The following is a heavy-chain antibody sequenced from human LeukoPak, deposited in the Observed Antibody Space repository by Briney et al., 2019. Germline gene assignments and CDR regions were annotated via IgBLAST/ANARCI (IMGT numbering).Heavy chain of an antibody. V-gene: IGHV3-23*01. D-gene: IGHD1-26*01. CDR1: GFTFSTYA. CDR3: AKDGDTMSGTYYYDMDV. Sequence: GGSLRLSCAASGFTFSTYAMSWVRQAPGKGLEWLSALSGRGRDTYYADSVKGRFTISRDNSKNTLYLQMNSLRGEDTAVYYCAKDGDTMSGTYYYDMDVWGKGTTVTIS. CDR2: LSGRGRDT. J-gene: IGHJ6*03.